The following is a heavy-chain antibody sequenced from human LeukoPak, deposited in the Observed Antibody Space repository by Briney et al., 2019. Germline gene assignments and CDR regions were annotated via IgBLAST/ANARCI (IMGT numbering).Heavy chain of an antibody. CDR3: ARQAVAGAFDY. D-gene: IGHD6-19*01. V-gene: IGHV4-39*01. J-gene: IGHJ4*02. Sequence: TSETLSLTCTVSGGSISSSRYYWGWIRQPPGKGLEWIGSIYYSGSTYYNPSLKSRVTISVDTSKNQFSLKLSSVTAADTAVYYCARQAVAGAFDYWGQGTLVTVSS. CDR1: GGSISSSRYY. CDR2: IYYSGST.